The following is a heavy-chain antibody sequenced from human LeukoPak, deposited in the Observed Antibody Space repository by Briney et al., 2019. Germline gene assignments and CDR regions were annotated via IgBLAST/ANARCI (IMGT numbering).Heavy chain of an antibody. J-gene: IGHJ4*02. D-gene: IGHD3-3*01. CDR3: AKHYNFWSGYFTY. CDR2: ISYDGSNK. Sequence: GGSLRLSCAASGFTFSSYAMHWVRQAPGKGLEWVAVISYDGSNKYYADSVKGRFTISRDNSKDTLYLQMDSLRVENTAVYYCAKHYNFWSGYFTYWGQGTLVTVSS. CDR1: GFTFSSYA. V-gene: IGHV3-30-3*02.